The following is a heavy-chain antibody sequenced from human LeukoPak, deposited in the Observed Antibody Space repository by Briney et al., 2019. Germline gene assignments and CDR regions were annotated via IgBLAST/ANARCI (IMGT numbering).Heavy chain of an antibody. CDR2: ISGSGGST. Sequence: GGSLRLSCAASGFTFSSYAMSWVRQAPGKGLEWVSAISGSGGSTYYTDSVKGRFTISRDNSKNTLYLQMNSLRAEDTAVYYCAKDVYPRGPSGWFDPWGQGTLVTVSS. CDR3: AKDVYPRGPSGWFDP. CDR1: GFTFSSYA. J-gene: IGHJ5*02. V-gene: IGHV3-23*01. D-gene: IGHD3-10*01.